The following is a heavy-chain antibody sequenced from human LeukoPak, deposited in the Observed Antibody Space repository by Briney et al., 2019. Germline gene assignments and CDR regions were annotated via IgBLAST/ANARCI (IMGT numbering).Heavy chain of an antibody. CDR2: ISSSSSYI. CDR1: GFTFSSYA. V-gene: IGHV3-21*01. Sequence: GGSLRLSCAASGFTFSSYAMSWVRQAPGKGPEWVSSISSSSSYIYYADSVKGRFTISRDNAKNSLYLQMNSLRAEDTAVYYCASSTRKRTFDYWGQGTLVTVSS. J-gene: IGHJ4*02. CDR3: ASSTRKRTFDY. D-gene: IGHD1-14*01.